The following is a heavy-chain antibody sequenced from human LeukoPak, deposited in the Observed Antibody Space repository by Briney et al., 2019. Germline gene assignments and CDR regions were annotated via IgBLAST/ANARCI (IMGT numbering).Heavy chain of an antibody. Sequence: SETLSLACTVSGGSVRRGNYYWTWIRQPAGSGLEWIGRIYTSGTTDYNPSLRTRVTISVDASRNQFSLNLSSVTAADTAVYYCARWSGSVTARNYYYYMDVWGEGTTVTVSS. CDR2: IYTSGTT. V-gene: IGHV4-61*02. CDR1: GGSVRRGNYY. J-gene: IGHJ6*03. CDR3: ARWSGSVTARNYYYYMDV. D-gene: IGHD6-6*01.